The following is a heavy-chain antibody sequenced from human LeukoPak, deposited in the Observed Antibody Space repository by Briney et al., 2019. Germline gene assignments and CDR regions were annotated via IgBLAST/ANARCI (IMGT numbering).Heavy chain of an antibody. J-gene: IGHJ4*02. CDR1: GFTFSSYA. CDR3: AKVYSSPNPYYDFWSGYSTFDY. Sequence: GGSLRLSCAASGFTFSSYAMSWVRQAPGKGLEWVSAISGSGGSTYYADSVKGRFTISRDNSKNTLYLQMNSLRAEDTAVYYCAKVYSSPNPYYDFWSGYSTFDYWGQGTLVTVSS. D-gene: IGHD3-3*01. CDR2: ISGSGGST. V-gene: IGHV3-23*01.